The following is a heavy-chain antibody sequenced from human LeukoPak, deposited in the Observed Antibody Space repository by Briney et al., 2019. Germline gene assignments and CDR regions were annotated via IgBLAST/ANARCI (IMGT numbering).Heavy chain of an antibody. J-gene: IGHJ3*02. V-gene: IGHV1-46*01. D-gene: IGHD3-10*01. CDR1: GYTFTSYY. CDR3: ARDPGSGSYYGGDAFDI. Sequence: GASVKVSCKASGYTFTSYYMHWVRQAPGQGLEWMGIINPSGGSTSYAQKFQGRVTMTRDTSTSTVYMELGSLRSEDTAVYYCARDPGSGSYYGGDAFDIWGQGTMVAVSS. CDR2: INPSGGST.